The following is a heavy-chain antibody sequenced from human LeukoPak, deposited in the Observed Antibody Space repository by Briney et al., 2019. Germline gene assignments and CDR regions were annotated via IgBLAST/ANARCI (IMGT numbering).Heavy chain of an antibody. CDR2: IRYDGSNK. CDR3: ARANVGATPYFDY. D-gene: IGHD1-26*01. J-gene: IGHJ4*02. Sequence: GGSLRLSCAASGFTFNSYGMHWVRQAPGKGLEWVAFIRYDGSNKYFADSVKGRFTISRDNSKNTLYLQMNSLRAEDTAVYYCARANVGATPYFDYWGQGTLVTVSS. V-gene: IGHV3-30*02. CDR1: GFTFNSYG.